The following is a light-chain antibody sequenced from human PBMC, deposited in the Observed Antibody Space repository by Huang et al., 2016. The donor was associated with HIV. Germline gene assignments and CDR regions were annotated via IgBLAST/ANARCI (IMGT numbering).Light chain of an antibody. V-gene: IGKV3-15*01. CDR3: QQYSKWPPNT. J-gene: IGKJ2*01. CDR2: DAS. Sequence: EIVMTQSPATLSLSPGERATLSCRASQSVNSKLAWYQQKPGQAPRLLIYDASTRATGGPGRCSGSGSGTEFTLTISSLQSEDFAVYYCQQYSKWPPNTFGQGTKLESK. CDR1: QSVNSK.